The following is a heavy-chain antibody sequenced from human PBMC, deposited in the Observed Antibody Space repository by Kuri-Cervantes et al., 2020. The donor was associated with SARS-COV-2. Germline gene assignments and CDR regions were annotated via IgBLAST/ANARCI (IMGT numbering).Heavy chain of an antibody. CDR1: GFTFDDYA. D-gene: IGHD5-12*01. CDR2: ISWNSGSI. Sequence: SLKISCAASGFTFDDYAMHWVRQAPGKGLEWVSGISWNSGSIGYADSVKGRFTISRDNAKNSLYLQMNSLRAEDTAVYYCARETSGYEYYFDYWGQGTLVTVSS. J-gene: IGHJ4*02. V-gene: IGHV3-9*01. CDR3: ARETSGYEYYFDY.